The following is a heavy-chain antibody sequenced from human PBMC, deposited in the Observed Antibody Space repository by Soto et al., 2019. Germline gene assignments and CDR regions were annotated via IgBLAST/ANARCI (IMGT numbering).Heavy chain of an antibody. CDR1: GDSITSSSHY. V-gene: IGHV4-39*01. CDR3: ARSSIEPRVIMYPFDS. J-gene: IGHJ4*02. CDR2: IYYDGST. D-gene: IGHD3-16*02. Sequence: SETLSLTCTVSGDSITSSSHYWGWIRQSPGKGLETIANIYYDGSTYYNPSLKSRVAISLDTSKNQFSLSLNSVTAADTAVYYCARSSIEPRVIMYPFDSWGQGTLVTV.